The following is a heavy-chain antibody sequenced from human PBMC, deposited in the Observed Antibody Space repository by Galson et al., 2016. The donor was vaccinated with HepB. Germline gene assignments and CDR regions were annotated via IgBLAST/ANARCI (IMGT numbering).Heavy chain of an antibody. D-gene: IGHD6-19*01. CDR2: ISIFGDNT. J-gene: IGHJ4*02. V-gene: IGHV3-23*01. Sequence: SLRLSCAASGFTFSSYAMNWVRQAPGKGLEWVATISIFGDNTHYADSVKGRFTVSRDNSKSTFYLHMHSLRVEDTATYHRAKDLDSSGWYEGVYWGQGTLVTVSS. CDR1: GFTFSSYA. CDR3: AKDLDSSGWYEGVY.